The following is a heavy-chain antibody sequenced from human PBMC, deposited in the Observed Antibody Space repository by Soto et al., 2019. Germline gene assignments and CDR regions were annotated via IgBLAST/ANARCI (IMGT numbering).Heavy chain of an antibody. CDR1: GYTFTSYD. J-gene: IGHJ6*02. Sequence: ASVKVSCKASGYTFTSYDINWVRQATGQGLEWMGWMNPNSGNTGYAQKFQGRVTMTRNTSISTAYMELSSLRSEDTAVYYCARLDMVVVPAARGGYYYGMDVWDQETTVTVSS. D-gene: IGHD2-2*03. CDR3: ARLDMVVVPAARGGYYYGMDV. CDR2: MNPNSGNT. V-gene: IGHV1-8*01.